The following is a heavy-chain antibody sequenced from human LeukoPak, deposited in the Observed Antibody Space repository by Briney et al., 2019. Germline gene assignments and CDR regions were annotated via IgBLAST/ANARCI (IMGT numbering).Heavy chain of an antibody. J-gene: IGHJ4*02. CDR1: GGSTTSSHW. D-gene: IGHD2-2*01. Sequence: PSETLSLTCAISGGSTTSSHWWSWVRQPPGKGLEWIGEINHSGSTNYNPSLKSRVTISVDKSKNQFSLNLSSVTAADTAVYYCASSHIVPTDYWGQGTLVTVSS. V-gene: IGHV4-4*02. CDR2: INHSGST. CDR3: ASSHIVPTDY.